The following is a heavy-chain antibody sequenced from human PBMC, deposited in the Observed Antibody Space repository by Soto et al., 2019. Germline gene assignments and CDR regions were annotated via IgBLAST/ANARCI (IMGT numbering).Heavy chain of an antibody. Sequence: SETLSLTCTVSGASISGFYWSWIRKSAGKGLEWIGRIYATGTTDYNPSLKSRVMMSVDTSKKQFSLKLRSVTAADTAVYYCVRDGTKTLRDWFDPWGQGMSVTVAS. CDR2: IYATGTT. J-gene: IGHJ5*02. CDR1: GASISGFY. D-gene: IGHD1-1*01. CDR3: VRDGTKTLRDWFDP. V-gene: IGHV4-4*07.